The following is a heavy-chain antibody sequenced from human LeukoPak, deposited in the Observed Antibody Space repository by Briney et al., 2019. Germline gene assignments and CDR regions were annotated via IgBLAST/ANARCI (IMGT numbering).Heavy chain of an antibody. D-gene: IGHD2-15*01. CDR2: IYYSGST. J-gene: IGHJ4*02. CDR3: ARTYCSGGSCYDGGFDY. Sequence: SETLSLTCTVSGGSISSGSYYWSWIRQPPGKGLEWIGYIYYSGSTNYNPSLKSRVTISVDTSKNQFSLKLSSVTAADTAVYYCARTYCSGGSCYDGGFDYWGQGTLVTVSS. CDR1: GGSISSGSYY. V-gene: IGHV4-61*01.